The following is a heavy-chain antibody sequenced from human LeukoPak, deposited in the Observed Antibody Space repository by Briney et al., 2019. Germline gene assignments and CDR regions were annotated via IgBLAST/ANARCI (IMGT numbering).Heavy chain of an antibody. Sequence: SVKVSCKASGGTFSSYAISWVRQAPGQGLEWMGGIIPIFGTANYAQKFQGRVTITADESMSTAYMELSSLRSEDTAVYYCARGGDIVVVQNWFDPWGQGTLVTVSS. CDR3: ARGGDIVVVQNWFDP. CDR1: GGTFSSYA. V-gene: IGHV1-69*13. CDR2: IIPIFGTA. J-gene: IGHJ5*02. D-gene: IGHD2-2*01.